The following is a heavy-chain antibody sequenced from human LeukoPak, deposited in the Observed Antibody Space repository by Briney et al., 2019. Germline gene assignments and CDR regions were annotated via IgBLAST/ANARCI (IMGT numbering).Heavy chain of an antibody. CDR2: INPSGGST. CDR1: GYTFTSYY. J-gene: IGHJ4*02. Sequence: VASVKVSCKASGYTFTSYYMHWVRQAPGQGLEWMGIINPSGGSTSYAQKFQGRVTMTRDTSISTAYMELSRLRSDDTAVYYCAREGCNSSGCHWYYFDYWGQGTLVTVSS. D-gene: IGHD6-19*01. CDR3: AREGCNSSGCHWYYFDY. V-gene: IGHV1-46*01.